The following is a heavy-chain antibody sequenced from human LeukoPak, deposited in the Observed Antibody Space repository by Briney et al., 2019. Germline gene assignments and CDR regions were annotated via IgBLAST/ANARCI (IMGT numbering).Heavy chain of an antibody. Sequence: ASVKVSCKASGYTFTSYYIHWVRQAPGQGLEWMGVIYPSGGGTSYAQTLQGRVTMTRDTSTSTVYMDMRSLRSEDTAVYFCARDMLAVPSNWFDPWGQGTLVTVSS. CDR1: GYTFTSYY. CDR3: ARDMLAVPSNWFDP. J-gene: IGHJ5*02. V-gene: IGHV1-46*04. CDR2: IYPSGGGT. D-gene: IGHD2-8*01.